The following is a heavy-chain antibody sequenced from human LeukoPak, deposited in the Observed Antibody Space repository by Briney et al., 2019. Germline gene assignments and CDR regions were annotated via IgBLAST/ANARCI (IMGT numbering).Heavy chain of an antibody. V-gene: IGHV4-59*02. CDR1: GASVSSYY. CDR3: ATGYYEPFAT. J-gene: IGHJ5*02. CDR2: ISDTGKT. Sequence: PSETLSLTCTFSGASVSSYYWDWLRQTPGKGLEWIGYISDTGKTDSNPSLKGRVSISLGPANKQFSLRLRSVTAAHSAVYYCATGYYEPFATWGPGILVTVSS. D-gene: IGHD3-3*01.